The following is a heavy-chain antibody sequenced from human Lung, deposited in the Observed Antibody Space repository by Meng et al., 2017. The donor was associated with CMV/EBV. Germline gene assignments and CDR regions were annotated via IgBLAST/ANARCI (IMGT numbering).Heavy chain of an antibody. CDR3: TRDGDYYDATLH. CDR1: GFTFSSYW. D-gene: IGHD3-16*01. J-gene: IGHJ4*02. Sequence: GESXKISCAASGFTFSSYWMHWVRQAPGKGLEWVSRIDSDGSSTTYAESVKGRFTISRDNAKNTLFLQMISLRAEDTAVYYCTRDGDYYDATLHWGQESMVTVSS. CDR2: IDSDGSST. V-gene: IGHV3-74*01.